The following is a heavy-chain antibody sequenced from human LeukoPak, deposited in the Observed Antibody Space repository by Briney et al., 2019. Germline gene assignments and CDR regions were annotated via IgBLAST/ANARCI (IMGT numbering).Heavy chain of an antibody. CDR1: GGTFSSYA. J-gene: IGHJ4*02. CDR3: ARAARFGSGHFEY. D-gene: IGHD6-19*01. V-gene: IGHV1-69*13. CDR2: IIPIFGTA. Sequence: GASVKVSCKASGGTFSSYAISWVRQAPGQGLEWMGGIIPIFGTANYAQKFQGRVTITADESTSTAYMELSSLRSEDTAVYYCARAARFGSGHFEYWGQGTLVTVSS.